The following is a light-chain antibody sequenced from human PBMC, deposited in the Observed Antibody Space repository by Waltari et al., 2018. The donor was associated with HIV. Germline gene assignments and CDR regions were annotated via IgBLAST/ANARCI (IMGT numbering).Light chain of an antibody. CDR2: GKN. V-gene: IGLV3-19*01. CDR3: NSWDTNPEGVV. CDR1: SLRNYY. J-gene: IGLJ3*02. Sequence: SELTQAPAVSVALGQTVRTTCQGDSLRNYYATWYQQKPGQAPVLVIYGKNNRPSGIPDRFSGSSSGNTASLTITATQADDEADYYCNSWDTNPEGVVFGGGTKLTVL.